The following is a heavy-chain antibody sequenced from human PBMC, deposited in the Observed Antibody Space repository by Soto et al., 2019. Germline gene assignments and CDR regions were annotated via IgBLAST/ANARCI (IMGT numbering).Heavy chain of an antibody. CDR1: GGSISGHY. V-gene: IGHV4-59*11. CDR3: ARVGSSGWTPDY. CDR2: IFYSGSTTY. D-gene: IGHD6-19*01. Sequence: SETLSLTCTVSGGSISGHYWIWIRQPPGEGMEWIGYIFYSGSTTYNNNPSLKSRVSISVDTSKNQFYLRLSSVTAADTAVYYCARVGSSGWTPDYWGQGTLVTVSS. J-gene: IGHJ4*02.